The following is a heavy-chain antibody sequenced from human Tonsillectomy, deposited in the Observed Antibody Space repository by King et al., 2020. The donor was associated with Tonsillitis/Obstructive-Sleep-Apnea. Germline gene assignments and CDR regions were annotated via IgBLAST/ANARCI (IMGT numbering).Heavy chain of an antibody. CDR1: GFTFDDYA. CDR2: ISWNSGSK. D-gene: IGHD6-13*01. Sequence: VQLVESGGGLEQPGRSLRLSCAASGFTFDDYAMYWVRQAPGKGLEWVSGISWNSGSKVYADSVKGRFTISRDNAKNSLYLQMNSLRAEDTALYYCAKDLIKAESGTPGDAFDIWGQGTMVTVSS. V-gene: IGHV3-9*01. CDR3: AKDLIKAESGTPGDAFDI. J-gene: IGHJ3*02.